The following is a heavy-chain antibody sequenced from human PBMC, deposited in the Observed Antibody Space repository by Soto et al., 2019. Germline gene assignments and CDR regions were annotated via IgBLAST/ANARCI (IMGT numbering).Heavy chain of an antibody. V-gene: IGHV4-39*01. CDR1: GGSISSRSYY. Sequence: QLHLQESGPGLVKPSETLSLTCTVSGGSISSRSYYWGWIRQPPGKGLEWIGSISYSGSTYYNPLLHGKVTISVNTSKARFCLNLSFGTAAVSAVYFCASHGVFRLVVPAAIPPYYCSQRTLDTVFS. D-gene: IGHD2-2*01. CDR2: ISYSGST. J-gene: IGHJ4*02. CDR3: ASHGVFRLVVPAAIPPYY.